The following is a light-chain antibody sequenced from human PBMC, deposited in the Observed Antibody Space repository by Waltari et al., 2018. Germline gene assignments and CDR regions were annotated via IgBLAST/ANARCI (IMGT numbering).Light chain of an antibody. Sequence: IQMTQSPSLLSASVGDRVTITCRASQSISTWLAWYQQKPGKVPKLLIFGASILQRGVSSRCSGSGSETDFTLTISSLQAEDFATYYCQQGSTFPFTFGPGTTLDLK. V-gene: IGKV1-12*01. CDR2: GAS. CDR1: QSISTW. CDR3: QQGSTFPFT. J-gene: IGKJ3*01.